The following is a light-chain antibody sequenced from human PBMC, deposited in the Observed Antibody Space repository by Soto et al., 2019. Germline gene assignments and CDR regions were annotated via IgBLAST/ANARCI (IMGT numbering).Light chain of an antibody. J-gene: IGKJ1*01. Sequence: DIQMTQSPSTRSASVGDRVTMTFRASQSISNSLAWYQQKPGKAPKLLVYRASALQSGVPSRFSGSGSGTEFTLTISSLQPDDFATYYCQQYNSYWTFGQGTKV. CDR2: RAS. V-gene: IGKV1-5*03. CDR3: QQYNSYWT. CDR1: QSISNS.